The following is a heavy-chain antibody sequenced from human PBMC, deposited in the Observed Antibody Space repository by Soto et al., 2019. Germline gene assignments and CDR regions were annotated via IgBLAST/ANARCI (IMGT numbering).Heavy chain of an antibody. Sequence: PGGSLGLSCAASGFTFSSYELHWVRQAPGKGLEWVALISFDGSNKNSADSVKGRFTISRDDSENTLFLQMNSLRAEDTAVYYCARDLNGYLDYWGQGTMVTVS. V-gene: IGHV3-30-3*01. CDR3: ARDLNGYLDY. D-gene: IGHD4-17*01. J-gene: IGHJ4*02. CDR1: GFTFSSYE. CDR2: ISFDGSNK.